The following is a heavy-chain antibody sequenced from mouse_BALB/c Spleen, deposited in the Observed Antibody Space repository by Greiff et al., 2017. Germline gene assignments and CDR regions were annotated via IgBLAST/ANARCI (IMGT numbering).Heavy chain of an antibody. Sequence: EVKLVESGGGLVQPGGSMKLSCVASGFTFSNYWMNWVRQSPEKGLEWVAEIRLKSNNYATHYAESVKGRFTISRDDSKSSVYLQMNNLRAEDTGIYYCTRGGTTVAFDYWGQGTTLTVSS. D-gene: IGHD1-1*01. J-gene: IGHJ2*01. CDR1: GFTFSNYW. CDR3: TRGGTTVAFDY. CDR2: IRLKSNNYAT. V-gene: IGHV6-6*02.